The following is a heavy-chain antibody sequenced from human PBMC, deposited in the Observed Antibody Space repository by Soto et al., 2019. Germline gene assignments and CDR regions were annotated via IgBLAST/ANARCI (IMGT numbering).Heavy chain of an antibody. CDR3: ARGRITMVRGQPTQVYDY. CDR2: ISAYNGNT. V-gene: IGHV1-18*01. Sequence: ASVKVSCKASGYTFTSYGISWVRQAPGQGLEWMGWISAYNGNTNYAPTLQGRVTMTTDTSTSTAYMELRSLRSDDTAVYYCARGRITMVRGQPTQVYDYCGQGTLVTVCS. D-gene: IGHD3-10*01. CDR1: GYTFTSYG. J-gene: IGHJ4*02.